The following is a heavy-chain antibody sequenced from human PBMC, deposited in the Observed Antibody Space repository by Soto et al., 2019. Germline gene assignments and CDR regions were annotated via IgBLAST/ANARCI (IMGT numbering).Heavy chain of an antibody. Sequence: GGSLRLSCAASGFTFSDYYMSWIRQAPGKGLEWVSYISSSSSYTNYADSVKGRFTISRDNAKNSLYLQMNSLRAEDTAVYYCAGFYSSGWYYFDYWGQGTLVTVSS. CDR2: ISSSSSYT. CDR1: GFTFSDYY. J-gene: IGHJ4*02. D-gene: IGHD6-19*01. V-gene: IGHV3-11*06. CDR3: AGFYSSGWYYFDY.